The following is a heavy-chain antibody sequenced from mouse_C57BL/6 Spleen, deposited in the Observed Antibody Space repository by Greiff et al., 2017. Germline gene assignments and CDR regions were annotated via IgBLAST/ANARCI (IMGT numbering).Heavy chain of an antibody. CDR3: GRGHIGAMDY. V-gene: IGHV1-82*01. Sequence: VKLMESGPELVKPGASVKISCKASGYAFSSSWMNWVKQRPGKGLEWIGRIYPGDGDTNYNQKFMGKATFSVDRSSSTVYMVLNSLTSEDPAVYYCGRGHIGAMDYWGQGTSVTVSS. D-gene: IGHD3-3*01. CDR1: GYAFSSSW. CDR2: IYPGDGDT. J-gene: IGHJ4*01.